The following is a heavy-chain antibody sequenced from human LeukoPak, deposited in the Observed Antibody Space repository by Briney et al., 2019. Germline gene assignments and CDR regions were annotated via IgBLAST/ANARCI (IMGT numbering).Heavy chain of an antibody. CDR3: ASLWFGEFSYFDY. D-gene: IGHD3-10*01. J-gene: IGHJ4*02. V-gene: IGHV1-2*02. Sequence: ASVKVSCKASGYTFTGYYMHWVRQAPGQGLEWMGWINPNSGGTNYVQKFQGRVTMTRDTSISTAYMELSRLRSDDTAVYYCASLWFGEFSYFDYWGQGTLVTVSS. CDR1: GYTFTGYY. CDR2: INPNSGGT.